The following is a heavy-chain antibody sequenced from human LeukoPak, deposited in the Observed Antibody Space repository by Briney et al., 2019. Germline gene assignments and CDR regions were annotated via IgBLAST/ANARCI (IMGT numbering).Heavy chain of an antibody. CDR3: ARVNYYDSSGYYYPKY. CDR2: ISAYSGNT. Sequence: ASVKVSCKASGYTFTSYGISWVRQAPGQGLEWMGWISAYSGNTNYAQKLQGRVTMTTDTSTSTAYMELRSLRSDDTAVYYCARVNYYDSSGYYYPKYWGQGTLVTVSS. V-gene: IGHV1-18*01. CDR1: GYTFTSYG. D-gene: IGHD3-22*01. J-gene: IGHJ4*02.